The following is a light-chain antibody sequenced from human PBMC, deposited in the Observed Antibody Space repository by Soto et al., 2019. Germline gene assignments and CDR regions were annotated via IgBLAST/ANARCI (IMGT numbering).Light chain of an antibody. V-gene: IGKV3-20*01. CDR2: GAS. J-gene: IGKJ1*01. CDR3: QQYGSSPGT. CDR1: QSVSSIY. Sequence: EIVLTQSPGTLSLSPGERATLSCRASQSVSSIYLAWYQQKPGQAPRLLIYGASSRATGIPDRFSGSGSGTDFTLTISRLEPEDFAVYYCQQYGSSPGTFGQGTKGEIK.